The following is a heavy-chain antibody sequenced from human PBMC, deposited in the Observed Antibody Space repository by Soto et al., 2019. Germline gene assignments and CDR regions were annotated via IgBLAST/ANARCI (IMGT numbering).Heavy chain of an antibody. J-gene: IGHJ5*02. CDR1: GFTFSSYA. V-gene: IGHV3-30-3*01. CDR2: ISYDGSNK. CDR3: AREREMECDP. Sequence: PGGSLRLSCAASGFTFSSYAMHWVRQAPGKGLEWVAVISYDGSNKYYADSVKGRFTISRDNSKNTLYLQMNSLRAEDTAVYYCAREREMECDPWGQGTLVTVSS. D-gene: IGHD3-3*01.